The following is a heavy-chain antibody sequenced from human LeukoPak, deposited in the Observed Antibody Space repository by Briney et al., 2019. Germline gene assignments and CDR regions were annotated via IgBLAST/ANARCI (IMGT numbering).Heavy chain of an antibody. CDR1: GFTFSSYG. J-gene: IGHJ6*02. CDR2: IRYDGSNK. CDR3: ARVGCSGGSCYSMNYGMDV. D-gene: IGHD2-15*01. V-gene: IGHV3-30*02. Sequence: PGGSLRLSCAASGFTFSSYGMHWVRQAPGKGLEWVAFIRYDGSNKYYADAVKGRFTISRDNSKNTLYLQMNSLRAEDTAVYYCARVGCSGGSCYSMNYGMDVWGQGTTVTVSS.